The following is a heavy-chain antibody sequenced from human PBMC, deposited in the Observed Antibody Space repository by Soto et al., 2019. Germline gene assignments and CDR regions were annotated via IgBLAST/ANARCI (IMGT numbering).Heavy chain of an antibody. J-gene: IGHJ4*02. CDR2: ISSSSSTI. D-gene: IGHD2-15*01. Sequence: GGSLRLSCAASGFTFSSYSMNWVRQAPGKGLEWVSYISSSSSTIYYADSVKGRFTISRDNAKNSLYLQMSSLRAEDTAVYYCTRGLCSGGSCYKDPFDYWGQGTLVTVSS. CDR1: GFTFSSYS. CDR3: TRGLCSGGSCYKDPFDY. V-gene: IGHV3-48*01.